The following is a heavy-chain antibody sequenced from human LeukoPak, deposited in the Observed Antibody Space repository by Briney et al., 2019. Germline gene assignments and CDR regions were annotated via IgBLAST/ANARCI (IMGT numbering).Heavy chain of an antibody. CDR2: MSGSGGST. CDR3: AKDPYDIWTGYVHFDY. CDR1: GFTFSSYG. D-gene: IGHD3-9*01. Sequence: GGSLRLSCAASGFTFSSYGMTWVRQAPGKGLEWVSAMSGSGGSTYYADSVKGRFTISRDNSKNTLYLQMNSLRAEDTAVYYCAKDPYDIWTGYVHFDYWGQGTLVTVSS. J-gene: IGHJ4*02. V-gene: IGHV3-23*01.